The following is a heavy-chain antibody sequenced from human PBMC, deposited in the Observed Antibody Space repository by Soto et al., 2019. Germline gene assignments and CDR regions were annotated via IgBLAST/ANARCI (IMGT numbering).Heavy chain of an antibody. Sequence: EVQLVESGGGLVQPGGSLRLSCAASGFTFSNYWMHWVRLPPGKGLLWVSRINIGGSAANYAGSVEGRFTVSRDDAKNTLYLRMNSLRDDATAVYYCVRGSNGWYVIDYWGQGAPVTVSS. D-gene: IGHD6-13*01. J-gene: IGHJ4*02. CDR1: GFTFSNYW. CDR2: INIGGSAA. CDR3: VRGSNGWYVIDY. V-gene: IGHV3-74*01.